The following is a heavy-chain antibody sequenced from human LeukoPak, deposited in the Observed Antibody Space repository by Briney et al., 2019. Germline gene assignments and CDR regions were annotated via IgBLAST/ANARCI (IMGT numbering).Heavy chain of an antibody. Sequence: SETLSLTCTVSGGSISSYYWSWIRQPAGKGLEWIGRIYTSGSTNYNPSLKSRVTMSVDTSKKQFSLKLSSVTAADTAVYYCARESADYYESSGYYFDYWGQGTLVTVSS. V-gene: IGHV4-4*07. CDR2: IYTSGST. CDR1: GGSISSYY. J-gene: IGHJ4*02. D-gene: IGHD3-22*01. CDR3: ARESADYYESSGYYFDY.